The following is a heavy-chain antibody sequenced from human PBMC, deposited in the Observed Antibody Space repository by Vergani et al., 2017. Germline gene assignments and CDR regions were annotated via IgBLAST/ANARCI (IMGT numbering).Heavy chain of an antibody. CDR1: GYTFTSYD. J-gene: IGHJ3*02. CDR2: MNPNSGHT. CDR3: ARETYYYDSSGYYYGDAFDI. Sequence: QVQLVQSGAEVKKPGASVKVSCKASGYTFTSYDINWVRQATGQGLEWMGWMNPNSGHTGYAQKFQGRVTMTRNTSISTAYMELSSLRSEDTAVYYCARETYYYDSSGYYYGDAFDIWGQGTMVTVSS. V-gene: IGHV1-8*01. D-gene: IGHD3-22*01.